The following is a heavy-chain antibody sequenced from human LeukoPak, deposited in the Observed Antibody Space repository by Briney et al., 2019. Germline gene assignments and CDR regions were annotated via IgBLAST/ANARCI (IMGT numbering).Heavy chain of an antibody. J-gene: IGHJ4*02. CDR2: INPNSGDT. D-gene: IGHD6-19*01. CDR3: ARSASIAVAGTY. Sequence: GASVKVSCKASGYTFTGYYMHWVRQAPGQGLEWMGWINPNSGDTNYAQKFQGRVTMTRDTSISIAYMELSSLKSDDTAVYYCARSASIAVAGTYWGQGTLVTVSS. V-gene: IGHV1-2*02. CDR1: GYTFTGYY.